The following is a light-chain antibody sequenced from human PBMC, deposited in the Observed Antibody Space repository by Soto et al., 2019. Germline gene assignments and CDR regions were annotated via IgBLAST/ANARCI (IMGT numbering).Light chain of an antibody. Sequence: DIQMTQSPSTLSAYVGDRVTITCRASQSFSRWLAWYQQKPGKPPKLLIYDVSRLESGVPSGFSGSDSGTHFTLTITRLQPEDVATYYGQQYNTLWAFGQGTKVEIK. V-gene: IGKV1-5*01. CDR3: QQYNTLWA. CDR2: DVS. CDR1: QSFSRW. J-gene: IGKJ1*01.